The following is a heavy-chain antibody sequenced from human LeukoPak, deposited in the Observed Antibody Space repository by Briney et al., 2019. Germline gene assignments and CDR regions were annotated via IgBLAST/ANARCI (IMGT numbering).Heavy chain of an antibody. J-gene: IGHJ4*02. D-gene: IGHD6-19*01. V-gene: IGHV4-39*07. CDR2: IHYSGST. CDR3: ARIAVAGMY. Sequence: SETLSLTCTVSGGSIGSTSHYWGWIRQPPGKGLEWIGTIHYSGSTYYNPSLKSRVSISVDTSKNQFSLKLSSVTAADTAVYYCARIAVAGMYWGQGTLVTVSS. CDR1: GGSIGSTSHY.